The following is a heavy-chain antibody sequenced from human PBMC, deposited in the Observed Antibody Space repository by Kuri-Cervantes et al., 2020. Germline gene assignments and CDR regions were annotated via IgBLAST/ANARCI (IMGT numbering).Heavy chain of an antibody. J-gene: IGHJ4*02. D-gene: IGHD6-19*01. Sequence: ASVKVSCKASGYTFTTYAIHWVRQVPGQRLEWLGWINAGNGNTRYSPKFQGRVSLTRDTSASTAYMELSSLRSEDTAVYYCAADQVVAGTWIDYWGQGTLVTVSS. CDR2: INAGNGNT. V-gene: IGHV1-3*01. CDR1: GYTFTTYA. CDR3: AADQVVAGTWIDY.